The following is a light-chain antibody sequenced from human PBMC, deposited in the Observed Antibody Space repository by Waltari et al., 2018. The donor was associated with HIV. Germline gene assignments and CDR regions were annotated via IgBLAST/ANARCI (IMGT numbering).Light chain of an antibody. V-gene: IGKV4-1*01. J-gene: IGKJ4*01. CDR3: QQYYSLPTT. Sequence: DVVMTQSPDSLTVSVGERATLNCKSSQSLLYGSNNKNYLAWYQQRPGHRPKLLIYWASTRQSGVPDRFSGSGSGTDFSLTISSLQAEDVAVYYCQQYYSLPTTFGGGTKVEIK. CDR2: WAS. CDR1: QSLLYGSNNKNY.